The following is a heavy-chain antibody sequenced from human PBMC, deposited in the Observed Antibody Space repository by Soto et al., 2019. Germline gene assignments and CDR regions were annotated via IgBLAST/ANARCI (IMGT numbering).Heavy chain of an antibody. CDR1: GFSLSSTRMA. CDR2: IYWDDDK. Sequence: QITLKESGPTLVKPTQTLTLTCTFSGFSLSSTRMAVVCIRQPPGKALEWLALIYWDDDKRYSPFLKSRLTTTKDTSKNQVVLTMSNMDPVDTARYYCAHIVVAGLGYYFDYWGQGTLVTVSS. CDR3: AHIVVAGLGYYFDY. D-gene: IGHD6-19*01. J-gene: IGHJ4*02. V-gene: IGHV2-5*02.